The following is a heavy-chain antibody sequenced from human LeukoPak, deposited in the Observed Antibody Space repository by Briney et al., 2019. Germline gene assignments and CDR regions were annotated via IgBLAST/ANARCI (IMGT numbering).Heavy chain of an antibody. J-gene: IGHJ4*02. CDR3: AKDSYSSSSRYFDY. CDR2: ISSSGGSI. CDR1: GFTFSNYA. Sequence: GGSLRLSCPASGFTFSNYAMTWVRQAPGKGLEWVSTISSSGGSIFYSDSVKGRFTISRDNSKNTVYLQMNSLRGEDTAVYYCAKDSYSSSSRYFDYWGQGILVTVSS. V-gene: IGHV3-23*01. D-gene: IGHD6-6*01.